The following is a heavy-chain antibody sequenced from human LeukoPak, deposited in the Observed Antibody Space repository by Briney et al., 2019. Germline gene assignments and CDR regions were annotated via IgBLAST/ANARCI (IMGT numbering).Heavy chain of an antibody. CDR2: IYYSGST. CDR3: ARVTSGEWLTPFDY. V-gene: IGHV4-39*07. J-gene: IGHJ4*02. D-gene: IGHD6-19*01. Sequence: SETLSLTCIVSGGSISSSSYYWGWIRQPPGKGLEWIGSIYYSGSTYYNPSLKSRVTISVDTSKNQFSLKLSSVTAADTAVYYCARVTSGEWLTPFDYWGQGTLVTVSS. CDR1: GGSISSSSYY.